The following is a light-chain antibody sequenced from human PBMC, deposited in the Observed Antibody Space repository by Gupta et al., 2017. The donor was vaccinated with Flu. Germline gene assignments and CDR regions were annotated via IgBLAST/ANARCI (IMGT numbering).Light chain of an antibody. J-gene: IGKJ4*01. Sequence: DIQLTQSPSFLSASVGDRVTITCRASQGISSYLAWYQQKPGKAPKLLIYAASTLQSGVPSRFSGSGSGTEFTLTISSLQPEDFETYYCQQLNSYPLFGGGTKVEIK. CDR3: QQLNSYPL. CDR2: AAS. V-gene: IGKV1-9*01. CDR1: QGISSY.